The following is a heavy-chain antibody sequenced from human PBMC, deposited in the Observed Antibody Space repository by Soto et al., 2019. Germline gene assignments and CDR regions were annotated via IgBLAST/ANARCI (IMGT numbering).Heavy chain of an antibody. CDR2: IYYSGST. CDR3: ARDNSDSPRDRYNWFDP. CDR1: GGSISSYY. D-gene: IGHD4-4*01. Sequence: SETLSLTCTVSGGSISSYYWSWIRQPPGKGLEWIEYIYYSGSTNYNPSLKSRVTISVDTSKNQFSLKLSSVTAADTAVYYCARDNSDSPRDRYNWFDPWGQGTLVTVSS. J-gene: IGHJ5*02. V-gene: IGHV4-59*01.